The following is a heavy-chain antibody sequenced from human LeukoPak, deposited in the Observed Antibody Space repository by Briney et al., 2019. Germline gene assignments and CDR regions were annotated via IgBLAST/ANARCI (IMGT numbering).Heavy chain of an antibody. J-gene: IGHJ5*02. CDR3: AGSTYSSTYNWFDP. D-gene: IGHD6-13*01. V-gene: IGHV4-34*01. CDR2: INHSGST. CDR1: GGSFSGYY. Sequence: SETLSLTCAVYGGSFSGYYWSWIRQPPGKGLEWIGEINHSGSTNYNPSLKSRVTISVDTSKNQFSLKLSSVTAADTAVYYCAGSTYSSTYNWFDPWGQGTLVTVSS.